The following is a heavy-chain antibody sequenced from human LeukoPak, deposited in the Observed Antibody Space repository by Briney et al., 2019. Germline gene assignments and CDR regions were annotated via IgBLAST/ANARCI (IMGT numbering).Heavy chain of an antibody. D-gene: IGHD6-19*01. J-gene: IGHJ6*02. CDR3: ATGSSGWYDYYYGMDV. CDR1: GFTFSSYG. Sequence: PGGSLRLSCAASGFTFSSYGMHWVRQAPGKGLEWVAVISYDGSNKYYADSVKGRFTTSRDNSKNTLYLQMNSLRAEDTAVYYCATGSSGWYDYYYGMDVWGQGTTVTVSS. CDR2: ISYDGSNK. V-gene: IGHV3-30*03.